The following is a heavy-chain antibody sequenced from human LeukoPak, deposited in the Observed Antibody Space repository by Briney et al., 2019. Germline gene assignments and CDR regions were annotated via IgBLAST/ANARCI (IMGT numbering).Heavy chain of an antibody. V-gene: IGHV4-39*01. CDR2: IYYSGST. J-gene: IGHJ3*02. CDR1: GGSISSSSYY. CDR3: ARASGSVSI. Sequence: ASETLSLTCTVSGGSISSSSYYWGWIRQPPGKGLEWIGSIYYSGSTYYNPSLKSRVTISVDTSKNQFSLKLSSVTAADTAVYYCARASGSVSIWGQGTMVSVSS. D-gene: IGHD3-10*01.